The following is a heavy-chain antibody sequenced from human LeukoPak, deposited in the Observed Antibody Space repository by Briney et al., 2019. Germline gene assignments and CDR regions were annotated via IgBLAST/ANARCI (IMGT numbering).Heavy chain of an antibody. CDR2: ISGDGGDI. J-gene: IGHJ4*02. D-gene: IGHD2-21*01. CDR3: VRDITAPGDFLYFDY. V-gene: IGHV3-11*01. Sequence: PGGPLRLSCAASGFTFNDHYMTWIRQSPGKGLEWLSFISGDGGDISYADSVRGRFAVSRDNARKSVFLQMSSLRVEDTAVYYCVRDITAPGDFLYFDYWGRGTLVTVSS. CDR1: GFTFNDHY.